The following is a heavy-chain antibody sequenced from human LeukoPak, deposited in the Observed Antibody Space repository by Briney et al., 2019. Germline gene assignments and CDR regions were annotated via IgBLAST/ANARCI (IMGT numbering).Heavy chain of an antibody. V-gene: IGHV1-69*13. Sequence: SVKVSCKASGGTVSRFPISWVRQAPGQGLEWMGGIIPIFGTANYAQNFQGRVTITADESTGTAYMELRSLRSEDTAVYYRARDRPGRYCSTISCYSASPFDPWGQGTLVTVSS. J-gene: IGHJ5*02. CDR1: GGTVSRFP. D-gene: IGHD2-2*02. CDR3: ARDRPGRYCSTISCYSASPFDP. CDR2: IIPIFGTA.